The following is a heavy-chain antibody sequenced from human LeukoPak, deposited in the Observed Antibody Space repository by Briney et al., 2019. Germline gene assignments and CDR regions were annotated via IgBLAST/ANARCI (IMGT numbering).Heavy chain of an antibody. CDR1: GGPISSYY. Sequence: SETLSLTCTVSGGPISSYYCSWIRQPAGKGLEWIGRIHTSGSTNYNPSLKSRVTMSVDTSKNQFSLKLSSVTAADTAVYYCARDWGGSYYMFDYWRQGTLVTVSS. V-gene: IGHV4-4*07. CDR2: IHTSGST. CDR3: ARDWGGSYYMFDY. D-gene: IGHD1-26*01. J-gene: IGHJ4*02.